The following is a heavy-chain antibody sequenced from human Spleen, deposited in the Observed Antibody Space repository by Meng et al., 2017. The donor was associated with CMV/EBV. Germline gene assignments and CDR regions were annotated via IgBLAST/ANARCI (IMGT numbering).Heavy chain of an antibody. Sequence: KVSCKGSGYSFSNYWIAWVRQMPGKGLEWMGMIYPGDSDIRYSPSFQGQVTFSADKSISTAYLQWSSLKASDTAMYYCARQSGSGSYCYDFWGQGTLVTVSS. J-gene: IGHJ4*02. CDR1: GYSFSNYW. CDR2: IYPGDSDI. CDR3: ARQSGSGSYCYDF. V-gene: IGHV5-51*01. D-gene: IGHD3-10*01.